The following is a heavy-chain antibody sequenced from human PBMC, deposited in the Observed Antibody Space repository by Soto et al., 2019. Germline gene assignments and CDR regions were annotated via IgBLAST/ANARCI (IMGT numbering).Heavy chain of an antibody. CDR3: ARDYNYVRDH. CDR1: RYTFTTYG. J-gene: IGHJ4*02. Sequence: ASVKVSCKTSRYTFTTYGISWVRQAPGQGLEWMGWIATYNGYTDYAQKLQGRLTMTTDTSTSTAYMELGSLRSDDTAADFYARDYNYVRDHWGQGSLVTVSS. V-gene: IGHV1-18*04. CDR2: IATYNGYT. D-gene: IGHD5-18*01.